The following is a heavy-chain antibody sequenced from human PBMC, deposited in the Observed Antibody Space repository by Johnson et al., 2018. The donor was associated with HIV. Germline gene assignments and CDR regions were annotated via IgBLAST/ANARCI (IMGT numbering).Heavy chain of an antibody. CDR1: GFTFSSYG. CDR3: ARDGRDLVTRGSFDV. J-gene: IGHJ3*01. Sequence: QEKLVESGGGVVQPGRSLRLSCVASGFTFSSYGMHWVRQTPGKGLQWVAVISYDGSNKYYADSVKGRFTISRDNSKNMVYLQMNSLRPEDTAVYYCARDGRDLVTRGSFDVWGQGTVVTVSS. D-gene: IGHD3-9*01. CDR2: ISYDGSNK. V-gene: IGHV3-30*19.